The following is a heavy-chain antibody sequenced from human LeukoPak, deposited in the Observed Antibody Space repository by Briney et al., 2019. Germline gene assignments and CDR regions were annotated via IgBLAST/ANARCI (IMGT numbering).Heavy chain of an antibody. CDR3: AKDLMNYDFWSGYQGY. CDR1: GLTFSSYA. J-gene: IGHJ4*02. V-gene: IGHV3-23*01. CDR2: ISASGGTT. D-gene: IGHD3-3*01. Sequence: GGSLRLSCAASGLTFSSYAMSWVRQAPGMGLKWVSGISASGGTTKYADSVKGRFTISRDNSKNTLYLQMNSLRAEDTAVYFCAKDLMNYDFWSGYQGYWGQGTLVTVSS.